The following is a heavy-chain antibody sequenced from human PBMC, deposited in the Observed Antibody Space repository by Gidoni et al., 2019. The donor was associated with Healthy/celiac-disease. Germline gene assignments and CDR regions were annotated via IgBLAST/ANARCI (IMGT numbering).Heavy chain of an antibody. CDR3: ARALSSHYFDY. V-gene: IGHV4-34*01. D-gene: IGHD6-6*01. J-gene: IGHJ4*02. CDR2: INHSGST. Sequence: QVQLQQCGAGLLKPSETLSLTCAVYGGSFSGYYWGWLRQPPGKGLEWIGEINHSGSTNYNPSLKSRVTISVDTSKNQFSLKLSSVTAADTAVYYCARALSSHYFDYWGQGTLVTVSS. CDR1: GGSFSGYY.